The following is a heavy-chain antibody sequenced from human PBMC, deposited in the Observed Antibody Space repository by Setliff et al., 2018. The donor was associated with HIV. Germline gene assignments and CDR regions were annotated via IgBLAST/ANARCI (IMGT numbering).Heavy chain of an antibody. J-gene: IGHJ3*02. V-gene: IGHV1-3*01. CDR3: ARGHSSSAYDAYDI. CDR1: GYSFTNYA. D-gene: IGHD6-6*01. Sequence: RASVKVSCKASGYSFTNYAMHWVRQAPGQRLEWKGWINVGNDNTKYSQTLQGRVTIARDTSASTAYMELSSLRSEDTAVYYCARGHSSSAYDAYDIWGQGTMVTVSS. CDR2: INVGNDNT.